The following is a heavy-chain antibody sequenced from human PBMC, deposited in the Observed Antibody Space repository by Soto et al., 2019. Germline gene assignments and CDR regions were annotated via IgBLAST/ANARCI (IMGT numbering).Heavy chain of an antibody. D-gene: IGHD3-22*01. J-gene: IGHJ4*02. CDR3: ARDWSRYYDNSGLIWFY. CDR2: ISAYNGDT. V-gene: IGHV1-18*04. Sequence: ASVKVSCKASGYRFRSYGISWVRQAPGQGLEWVGWISAYNGDTHYAPKFQDRITLTTETSTDTAYMELRSLRLDDTAVYYCARDWSRYYDNSGLIWFYWGQGSLVTVSS. CDR1: GYRFRSYG.